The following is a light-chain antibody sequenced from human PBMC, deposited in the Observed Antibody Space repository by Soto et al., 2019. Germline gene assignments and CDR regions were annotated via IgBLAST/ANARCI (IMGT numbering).Light chain of an antibody. V-gene: IGLV2-14*03. CDR3: SSYTSSSTYV. CDR1: SSDVGGSNY. Sequence: QSALTQPASVSGSPGQSITISCTGTSSDVGGSNYASWYQQHPGKAPKLIIFDVSHRPSGFSNRFSGSKSGNTASLTISGLQAEDEADYYCSSYTSSSTYVFGTGTKLTVL. CDR2: DVS. J-gene: IGLJ1*01.